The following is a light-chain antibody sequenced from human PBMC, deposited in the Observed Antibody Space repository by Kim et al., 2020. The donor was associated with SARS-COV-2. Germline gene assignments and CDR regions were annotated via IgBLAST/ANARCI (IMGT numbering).Light chain of an antibody. CDR2: GAS. CDR1: QGISTH. CDR3: LQHYKYPWT. Sequence: DIQMTQSPSAMSASVGDRVTITCRASQGISTHLAWFQQKPGKVPKRLIYGASSLQSGVPSRFSGSGSGTEFTLTISSLQPEDFATYYCLQHYKYPWTFGQGTKGDIK. J-gene: IGKJ1*01. V-gene: IGKV1-17*03.